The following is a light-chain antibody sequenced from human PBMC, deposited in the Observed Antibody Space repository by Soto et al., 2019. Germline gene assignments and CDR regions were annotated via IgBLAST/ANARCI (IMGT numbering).Light chain of an antibody. CDR3: RQTFSTQIS. V-gene: IGKV1-39*01. Sequence: IEMTQSPSSLSASAGDKVTITCRASQNIGDYLSWYQQRPGKAPKLLIYSSSILHSAASSRFSGGGSGTDFTLTISGLQPDDFATYYCRQTFSTQISFGGGTTVDIK. J-gene: IGKJ4*02. CDR2: SSS. CDR1: QNIGDY.